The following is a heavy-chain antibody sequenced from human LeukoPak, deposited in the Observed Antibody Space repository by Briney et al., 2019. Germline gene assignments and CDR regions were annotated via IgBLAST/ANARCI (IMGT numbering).Heavy chain of an antibody. CDR1: GYTFTSYG. J-gene: IGHJ1*01. D-gene: IGHD4-17*01. CDR2: ISDYNGNT. Sequence: GASVKVSCKASGYTFTSYGISWVRQAPGQGREWMGWISDYNGNTNYAQKLQGRVTMTTDTSTSTAYMELRSLRSDDTAVYYCASTREWRYGDYGYFQHWGQGTLVTVSS. V-gene: IGHV1-18*01. CDR3: ASTREWRYGDYGYFQH.